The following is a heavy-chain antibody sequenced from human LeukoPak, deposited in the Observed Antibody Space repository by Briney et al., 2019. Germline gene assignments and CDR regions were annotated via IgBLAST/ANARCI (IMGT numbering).Heavy chain of an antibody. Sequence: GGSLRLSCAASGFVFNNYGLIWVRQAPGKGLEWVSAISNDGGGTNYADFVRGRFTISRDNSKNTLFLQMNSLRAEDTAVYYCAKDYGDYMYYFDYWGQGTLVTVSS. CDR3: AKDYGDYMYYFDY. D-gene: IGHD4-17*01. J-gene: IGHJ4*02. CDR1: GFVFNNYG. V-gene: IGHV3-23*01. CDR2: ISNDGGGT.